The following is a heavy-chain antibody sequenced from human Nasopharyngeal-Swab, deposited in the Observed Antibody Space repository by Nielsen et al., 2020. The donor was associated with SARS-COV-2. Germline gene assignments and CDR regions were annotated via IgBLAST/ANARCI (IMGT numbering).Heavy chain of an antibody. Sequence: GGSLRLSCAASGFTFDDYAMHWVRQAPGKGLEWVSGISGSGGTTYYADSVKGRFTISRDNSKNTLYLQMNSLRAEDTAVYYCAPTVTTRYFDYWGQGTLVTVSS. V-gene: IGHV3-23*01. J-gene: IGHJ4*02. D-gene: IGHD4-17*01. CDR2: ISGSGGTT. CDR3: APTVTTRYFDY. CDR1: GFTFDDYA.